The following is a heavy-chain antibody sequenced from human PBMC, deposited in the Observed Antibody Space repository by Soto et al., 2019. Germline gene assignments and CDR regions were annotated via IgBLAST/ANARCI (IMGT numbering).Heavy chain of an antibody. CDR2: ISSSSSTI. CDR1: GFTFSSYS. V-gene: IGHV3-48*02. CDR3: AIEGYYDSSGYYDPGRDAFDI. J-gene: IGHJ3*02. Sequence: PGGSLRLSCAASGFTFSSYSMNWVRQAPGKGLEWVSYISSSSSTIYYADSVKGRFTISRDNAKNSLYLQMNSLRDEDTAVYYCAIEGYYDSSGYYDPGRDAFDIWGQGTMVT. D-gene: IGHD3-22*01.